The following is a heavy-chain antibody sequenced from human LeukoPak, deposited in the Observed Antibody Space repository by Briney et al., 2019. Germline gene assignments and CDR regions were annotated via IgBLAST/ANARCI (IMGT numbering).Heavy chain of an antibody. CDR3: ATTPYSSSWYYFDY. D-gene: IGHD6-13*01. Sequence: PSETLSLTCAVYGGSFSGYYWSWIRQLPGKGLEWIGEINHSGSTNYNPSLKSRVTISVDTSKNQFSLKLSSVTAADTAVYYCATTPYSSSWYYFDYWGQGTLVTVSS. J-gene: IGHJ4*02. CDR1: GGSFSGYY. V-gene: IGHV4-34*01. CDR2: INHSGST.